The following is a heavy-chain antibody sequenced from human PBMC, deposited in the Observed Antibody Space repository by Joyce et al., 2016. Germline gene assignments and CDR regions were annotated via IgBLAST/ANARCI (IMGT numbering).Heavy chain of an antibody. CDR1: GFTFSTHS. J-gene: IGHJ3*02. D-gene: IGHD2/OR15-2a*01. CDR2: ISGDSRAI. Sequence: EVQLVESGGGLVQPGGSLRLSCTAAGFTFSTHSINWVRQAPGKGLGWIAYISGDSRAIVYADSVRGRFTISRDNAKNSLYLQMNSLRDEDTAVYYCARAGNIANGFDIWGQGTMVAVSS. CDR3: ARAGNIANGFDI. V-gene: IGHV3-48*02.